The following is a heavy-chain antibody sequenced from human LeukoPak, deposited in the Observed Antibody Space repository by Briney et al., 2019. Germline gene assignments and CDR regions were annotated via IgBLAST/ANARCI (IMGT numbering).Heavy chain of an antibody. J-gene: IGHJ4*02. CDR3: ARDAADTVRGGDY. V-gene: IGHV1-18*01. CDR1: GYSFTSYG. CDR2: ISANSGNT. Sequence: ASMKVSCKASGYSFTSYGISWVRQAPGQGLEWMGWISANSGNTNYAQKLQGRVTMTTDTSTSTAYMELRSPRSDDTAVYYCARDAADTVRGGDYWGQGSLVTVSS. D-gene: IGHD5-18*01.